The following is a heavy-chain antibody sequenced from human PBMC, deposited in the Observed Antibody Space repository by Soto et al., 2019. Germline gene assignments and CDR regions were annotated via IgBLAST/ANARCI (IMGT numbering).Heavy chain of an antibody. V-gene: IGHV4-34*01. J-gene: IGHJ4*02. CDR1: GGSFNGHF. CDR2: INHSGST. Sequence: SETLSLTCAVYGGSFNGHFWSWIRQPPGKGPEWIGEINHSGSTNFNPSLKSRVTISVDTSKNQFSLKVNSLTAADTAVYYCARGISLIVEVQRDAPDKYYFDSWGQGTVVTVSS. D-gene: IGHD2-21*01. CDR3: ARGISLIVEVQRDAPDKYYFDS.